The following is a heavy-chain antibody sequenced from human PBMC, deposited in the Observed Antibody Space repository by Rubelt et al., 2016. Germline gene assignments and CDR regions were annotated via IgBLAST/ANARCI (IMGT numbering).Heavy chain of an antibody. CDR3: ASRGRYYGSGSYFPVTFDI. CDR2: INHSGST. D-gene: IGHD3-10*01. J-gene: IGHJ3*02. Sequence: QVQLQQWGAGLLKPSETLSLTCAVYGGSFSGYYWSWIRQPPGKGLEWIGEINHSGSTNYNQSLKSRFTRSVDTSKNQFSLKLGSVTAADTAVYYCASRGRYYGSGSYFPVTFDIWGQGTMVTVSS. V-gene: IGHV4-34*01. CDR1: GGSFSGYY.